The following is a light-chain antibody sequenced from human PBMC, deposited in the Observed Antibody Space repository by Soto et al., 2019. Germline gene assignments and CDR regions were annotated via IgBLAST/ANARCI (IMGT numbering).Light chain of an antibody. V-gene: IGLV6-57*04. J-gene: IGLJ2*01. Sequence: NFMLTQPHSVSESPGKTVTISCTRSRGSIASNNVQWYQQRPGDAPTTVIYEDNQRPSGVPDRFSGSIDSSSNSASLTISGLRTEDEADYYCQSYDGSFVLFGGGTKLTVL. CDR1: RGSIASNN. CDR3: QSYDGSFVL. CDR2: EDN.